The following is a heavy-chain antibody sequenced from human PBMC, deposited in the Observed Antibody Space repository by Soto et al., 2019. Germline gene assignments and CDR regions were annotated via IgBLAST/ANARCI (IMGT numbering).Heavy chain of an antibody. J-gene: IGHJ6*02. CDR2: IVVGSGNT. CDR3: AADKRDDFWSGYGAFYYYYYGMDV. D-gene: IGHD3-3*01. V-gene: IGHV1-58*01. Sequence: SVKVSCKASGFTFTSSAVQWVRQARGQRLEWIGWIVVGSGNTNYAQKFQERVTITRDMSTSTAYMELSSLRSEDTAVYYCAADKRDDFWSGYGAFYYYYYGMDVWGQGTTVTVSS. CDR1: GFTFTSSA.